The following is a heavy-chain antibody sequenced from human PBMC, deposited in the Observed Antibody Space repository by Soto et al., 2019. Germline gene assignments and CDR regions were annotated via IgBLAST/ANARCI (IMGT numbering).Heavy chain of an antibody. CDR2: ISSSSSYI. CDR3: AGPRWGAPAYYYGMDV. V-gene: IGHV3-21*01. Sequence: GGSLRLSCAASGFTFSSYSMNWVRQAPGKGLEWVSSISSSSSYIYYADSVKGRFTISRDNAKNSLYLQMNSLRAEDTAVYYCAGPRWGAPAYYYGMDVWGQGTTVTVSS. D-gene: IGHD1-26*01. CDR1: GFTFSSYS. J-gene: IGHJ6*02.